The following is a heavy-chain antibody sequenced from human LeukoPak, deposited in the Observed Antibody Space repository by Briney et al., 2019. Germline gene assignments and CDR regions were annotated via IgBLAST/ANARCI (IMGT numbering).Heavy chain of an antibody. D-gene: IGHD3-3*01. CDR1: GYTFTSYY. CDR3: ARELTAFNFGVVIKGYLDAFDI. V-gene: IGHV1-18*04. Sequence: ASVKVSCKASGYTFTSYYMHWVRQAPGQGLEWMGWISAYNGNTNYAQKLQSRVTMTTDTSTSTAYMELRSLRSDDTAVYYCARELTAFNFGVVIKGYLDAFDIWGQGTMVTVSS. CDR2: ISAYNGNT. J-gene: IGHJ3*02.